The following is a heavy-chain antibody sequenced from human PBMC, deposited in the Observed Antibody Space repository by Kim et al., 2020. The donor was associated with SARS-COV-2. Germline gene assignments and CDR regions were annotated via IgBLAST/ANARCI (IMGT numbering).Heavy chain of an antibody. V-gene: IGHV3-64D*09. Sequence: GGSLRLSCSASGFTFSSYAMHWVRQAPGKGLEYVSAISSNGGSTYYADSVKGRFTISRDNSKNTLYLQMSSLRAEDTAVYYCVKEGYYYDSSGADYWGQGTLVTVSS. CDR1: GFTFSSYA. J-gene: IGHJ4*02. D-gene: IGHD3-22*01. CDR2: ISSNGGST. CDR3: VKEGYYYDSSGADY.